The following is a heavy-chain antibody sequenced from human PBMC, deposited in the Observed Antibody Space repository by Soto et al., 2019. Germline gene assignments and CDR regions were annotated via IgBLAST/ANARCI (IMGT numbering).Heavy chain of an antibody. Sequence: QVQLQESGPGLVQPSQTLSLTCTVSGASIGSGSYYWSWIRQYPGEGLVWIGHIYDSGRTYYNPSLESRVSISIDTSKNEFYLTLTSVTAADTAVYYCARLTTIITGAFDDWGLGTVVTVSS. D-gene: IGHD7-27*01. CDR2: IYDSGRT. V-gene: IGHV4-31*03. CDR3: ARLTTIITGAFDD. J-gene: IGHJ4*02. CDR1: GASIGSGSYY.